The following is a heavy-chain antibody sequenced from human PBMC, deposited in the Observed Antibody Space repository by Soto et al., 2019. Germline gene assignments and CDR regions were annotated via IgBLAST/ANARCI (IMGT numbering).Heavy chain of an antibody. D-gene: IGHD1-26*01. V-gene: IGHV1-8*01. CDR1: GYGFTSLD. CDR3: ARGVSAGVDY. J-gene: IGHJ4*02. CDR2: MEPSTGRT. Sequence: ASVKVSCKASGYGFTSLDINWVRQTAGQGLEWMGWMEPSTGRTGYAQKFQGRVTMTRDTSINTAYMELTTLTSDDTAFYYCARGVSAGVDYWGQGTLVTVSS.